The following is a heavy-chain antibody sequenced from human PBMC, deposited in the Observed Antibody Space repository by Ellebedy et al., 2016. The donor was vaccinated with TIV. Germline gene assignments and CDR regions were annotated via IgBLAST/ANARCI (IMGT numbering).Heavy chain of an antibody. CDR3: ATSRALFSSGYYAYFDF. D-gene: IGHD3-22*01. CDR2: FDPANRKT. CDR1: GYTLTELS. Sequence: AASVKVSCKVSGYTLTELSIHWVRQAPGKGLEWLGGFDPANRKTTYAPTFQGRLTMTDDTSTDTAYLELSSLTSDDTAIYYCATSRALFSSGYYAYFDFWGQGTLVSVSS. J-gene: IGHJ4*02. V-gene: IGHV1-24*01.